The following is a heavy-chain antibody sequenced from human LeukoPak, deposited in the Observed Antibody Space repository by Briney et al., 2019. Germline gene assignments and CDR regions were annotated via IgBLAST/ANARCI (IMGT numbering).Heavy chain of an antibody. J-gene: IGHJ6*02. Sequence: PGGSLRLSCAASGFTFSSYGMHWVRQAPGKGLEWVAVISYDGSNKYYADSVKGRFTISRDNSKNTLYLQMNSLRAEDTAVYYCARGRWLQSRRGMDVWGQGTTVTVSS. D-gene: IGHD5-24*01. CDR3: ARGRWLQSRRGMDV. CDR1: GFTFSSYG. CDR2: ISYDGSNK. V-gene: IGHV3-30*03.